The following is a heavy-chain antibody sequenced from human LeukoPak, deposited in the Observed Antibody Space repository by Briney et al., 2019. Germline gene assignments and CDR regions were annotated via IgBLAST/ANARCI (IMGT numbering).Heavy chain of an antibody. CDR1: GYTLTELS. D-gene: IGHD5-12*01. V-gene: IGHV1-8*01. Sequence: VASVKVSCKVSGYTLTELSMHWVRQATGQGLEWMGWMNPNSGNTGYAQKFQGRVTMTRNTSISTAYMELSSLRSEDTAVYYCARGGYRNKYYYYGMDVWGQGTTVTVSS. CDR2: MNPNSGNT. CDR3: ARGGYRNKYYYYGMDV. J-gene: IGHJ6*02.